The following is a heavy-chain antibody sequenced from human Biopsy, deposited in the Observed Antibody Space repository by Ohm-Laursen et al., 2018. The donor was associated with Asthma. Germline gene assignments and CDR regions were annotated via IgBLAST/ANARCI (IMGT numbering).Heavy chain of an antibody. J-gene: IGHJ4*02. Sequence: LSFTCAVPRFTYEMHCVRQAPGKGLEWVAVISYDGSSIYYADSVKGRFTISRDNSKNTLSLQMNSLTAEDTAVYYCAREGVAGTHIEDWGQGTLVTVSS. CDR3: AREGVAGTHIED. CDR2: ISYDGSSI. D-gene: IGHD6-19*01. V-gene: IGHV3-30-3*01. CDR1: RFTYE.